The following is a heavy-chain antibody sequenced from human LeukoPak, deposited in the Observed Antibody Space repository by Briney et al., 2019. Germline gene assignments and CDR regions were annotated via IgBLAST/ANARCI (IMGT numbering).Heavy chain of an antibody. V-gene: IGHV4-39*07. CDR2: IFYSGSA. CDR3: ARDHGWSGFNWIDP. J-gene: IGHJ5*02. D-gene: IGHD3-3*01. CDR1: GRSVSSSSYY. Sequence: TSETLSLTCTVSGRSVSSSSYYWGWLRQPPGMDLEWIGSIFYSGSAYYNPSLKSRVTLSLDTSKNQFSLKMTSVTAADTAIYYCARDHGWSGFNWIDPWGQGTLVTVSS.